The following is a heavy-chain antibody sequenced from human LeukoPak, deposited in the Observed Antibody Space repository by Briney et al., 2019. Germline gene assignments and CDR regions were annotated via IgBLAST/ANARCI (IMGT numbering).Heavy chain of an antibody. D-gene: IGHD1-26*01. CDR1: EFTFSNYS. V-gene: IGHV3-23*01. CDR2: STGTGYST. Sequence: GGSLKLLCAASEFTFSNYSLSWGRPAPGKGPEVGLSSTGTGYSTYYADSVKGRFTISRDNSKNTLYLQMNSLRAEDTAVYYCVKGVRMGVTSAFDIWGQGTMVTVSS. CDR3: VKGVRMGVTSAFDI. J-gene: IGHJ3*02.